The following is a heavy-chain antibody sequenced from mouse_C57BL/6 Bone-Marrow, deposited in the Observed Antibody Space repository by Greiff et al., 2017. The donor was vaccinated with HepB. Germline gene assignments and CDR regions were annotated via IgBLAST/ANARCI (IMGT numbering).Heavy chain of an antibody. CDR3: ANEGYWYFDV. CDR2: IYPGSGST. Sequence: VQLQQPGAELVKPGASVKMSCKASGYTFTSYWITWVKQRPGQGLEWIGDIYPGSGSTNYNEKFKSKATLTVDTSSSPAYMQLSSLTSEDTAVYYCANEGYWYFDVWGTGTTVTVSS. CDR1: GYTFTSYW. J-gene: IGHJ1*03. V-gene: IGHV1-55*01.